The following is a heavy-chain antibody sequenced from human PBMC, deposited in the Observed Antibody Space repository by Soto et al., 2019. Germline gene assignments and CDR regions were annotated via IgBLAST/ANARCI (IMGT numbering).Heavy chain of an antibody. CDR2: ISAYNGNT. J-gene: IGHJ6*02. Sequence: QVQLVQSGAEVKKPGASVKFSCKASGYTFTSYGISWVRQAPGQGLEWMGWISAYNGNTNYAQKLQGRVTMTTDTSTSTAYMELRSLRSDDTAVYYCARAERGGIAARPVGMDVWGQGTTVTVSS. V-gene: IGHV1-18*04. CDR1: GYTFTSYG. CDR3: ARAERGGIAARPVGMDV. D-gene: IGHD6-6*01.